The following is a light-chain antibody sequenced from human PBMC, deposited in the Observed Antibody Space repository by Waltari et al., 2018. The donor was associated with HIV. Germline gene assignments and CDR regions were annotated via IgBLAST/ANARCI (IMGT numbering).Light chain of an antibody. J-gene: IGKJ1*01. CDR1: QNISSY. Sequence: DIQMTQSPSSLSAPVGDRVTITCRASQNISSYLSWYPQKPGKAPKVLIYAASRLQSGVPSRFSGSGSGTDFNISISSLQLEDFATYYCQQSYSTPRTFGQGTKVEIK. V-gene: IGKV1-39*01. CDR2: AAS. CDR3: QQSYSTPRT.